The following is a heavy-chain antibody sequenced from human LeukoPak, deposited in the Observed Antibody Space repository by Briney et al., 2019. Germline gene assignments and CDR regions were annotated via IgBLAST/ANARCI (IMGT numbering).Heavy chain of an antibody. CDR3: ARDSGVEMAHTGDGN. D-gene: IGHD5-24*01. Sequence: SVKVSCKASGGTFSSYAISWVRQAPGQGLEWMGGIIPIFGTANYAQKFQGRVTITADESMSTAYMELSSLRSEDTAVYYCARDSGVEMAHTGDGNWGQGTLVTVSS. J-gene: IGHJ4*02. CDR1: GGTFSSYA. V-gene: IGHV1-69*13. CDR2: IIPIFGTA.